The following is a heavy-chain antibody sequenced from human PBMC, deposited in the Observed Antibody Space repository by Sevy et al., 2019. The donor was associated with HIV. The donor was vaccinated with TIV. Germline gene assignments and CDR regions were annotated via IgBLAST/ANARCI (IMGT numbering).Heavy chain of an antibody. CDR3: ARRGTIFGNNYYYYGMDV. CDR1: GDSVSSNSAA. Sequence: SQTLSLTCAISGDSVSSNSAAWNWIRQSPSRGLEWLGRTYYRSKWYNDYVVSVKSRITINPDTSKNQFSLQLNSVTPEDTAVYYCARRGTIFGNNYYYYGMDVWGQGTTVTVSS. J-gene: IGHJ6*02. CDR2: TYYRSKWYN. D-gene: IGHD3-3*01. V-gene: IGHV6-1*01.